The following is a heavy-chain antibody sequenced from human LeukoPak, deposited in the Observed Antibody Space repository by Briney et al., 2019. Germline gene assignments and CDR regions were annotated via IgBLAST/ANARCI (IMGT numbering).Heavy chain of an antibody. CDR2: ISASGGST. CDR3: AKAGYSSASYEDY. V-gene: IGHV3-23*01. Sequence: PGGSLRLSCAASGFTFSSYAMNWVRQAPGKGLEWVSGISASGGSTYYADSVKGRFTISRDNSKSTLYLQMNSQRADDTAVYYCAKAGYSSASYEDYWGQGTLVTVSS. CDR1: GFTFSSYA. D-gene: IGHD6-19*01. J-gene: IGHJ4*02.